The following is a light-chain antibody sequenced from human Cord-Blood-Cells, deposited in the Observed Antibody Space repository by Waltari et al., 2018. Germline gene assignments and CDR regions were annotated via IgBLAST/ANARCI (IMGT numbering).Light chain of an antibody. J-gene: IGKJ2*03. CDR3: QQYDNRPYS. CDR1: QDISNY. V-gene: IGKV1-33*01. CDR2: DAS. Sequence: DIQMTQSPSSLSASVGDRVTITCQASQDISNYLNWYQQKPGKAPQLLIYDASNLETGGPSRFSGSGSGTDFTFTISSLQPEDIATYYCQQYDNRPYSFGQGTKLEIK.